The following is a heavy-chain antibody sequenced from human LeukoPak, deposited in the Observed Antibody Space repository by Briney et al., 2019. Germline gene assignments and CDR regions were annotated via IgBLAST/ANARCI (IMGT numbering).Heavy chain of an antibody. CDR3: ARARMHYYYYYMDV. V-gene: IGHV3-20*04. CDR1: GFTFDDYG. Sequence: GGSLRLSCAASGFTFDDYGMSWVRHAPGKGLEWVSGINWNGGSTVYADSVKGRFTISRDNAKNSLYLQMNSLRAEDTALYYCARARMHYYYYYMDVWGKGTTVTVSS. D-gene: IGHD2-8*01. J-gene: IGHJ6*03. CDR2: INWNGGST.